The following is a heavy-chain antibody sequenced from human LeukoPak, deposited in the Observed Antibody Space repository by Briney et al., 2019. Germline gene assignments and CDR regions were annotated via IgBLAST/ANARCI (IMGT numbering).Heavy chain of an antibody. CDR2: IIPIFGTA. Sequence: SVKVSCKASGGTFSGYAISWVRQAPGQGLEWMGGIIPIFGTANYAQKFQGRVTITTDESTSTAYMELSSLRSEDTAVYHCARVPSGDYAEGAFDIWGQGTMVTVSS. D-gene: IGHD4-17*01. CDR1: GGTFSGYA. CDR3: ARVPSGDYAEGAFDI. V-gene: IGHV1-69*05. J-gene: IGHJ3*02.